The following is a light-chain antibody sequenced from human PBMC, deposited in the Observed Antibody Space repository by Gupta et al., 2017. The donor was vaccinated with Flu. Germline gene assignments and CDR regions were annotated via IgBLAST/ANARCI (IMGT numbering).Light chain of an antibody. J-gene: IGLJ1*01. V-gene: IGLV2-18*02. Sequence: QSALTQPPSVSGSPGQSVTISCTGTSSDIGNYNRVSWYQQSPDTAPKLMISEVSNRPSGVPDRFSGSKYDNTASMTISGLQAEDEADYYCSSYTSSSTYVFGTGTKVTVL. CDR2: EVS. CDR3: SSYTSSSTYV. CDR1: SSDIGNYNR.